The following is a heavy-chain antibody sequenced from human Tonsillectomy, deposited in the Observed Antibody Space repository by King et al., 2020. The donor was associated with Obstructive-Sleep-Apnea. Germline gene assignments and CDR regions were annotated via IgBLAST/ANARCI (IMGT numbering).Heavy chain of an antibody. CDR3: VKDRGSSGWYDAFDI. V-gene: IGHV3-64D*06. J-gene: IGHJ3*02. CDR2: ISSNGGST. CDR1: GFTFSSYA. D-gene: IGHD6-19*01. Sequence: VQLVESGGGLVQPGGSLRLSCSASGFTFSSYAMHWVRQAPGKGLEYVSTISSNGGSTYYADSVKGRLTISRDNSKNTLYLQMSSLSAEDTAVYYCVKDRGSSGWYDAFDIWGQGTMVTVSS.